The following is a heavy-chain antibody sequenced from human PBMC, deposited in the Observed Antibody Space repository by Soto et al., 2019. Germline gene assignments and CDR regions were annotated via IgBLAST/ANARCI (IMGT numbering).Heavy chain of an antibody. CDR3: AKVFSSGWYFDY. J-gene: IGHJ4*01. CDR1: GYTFTSYA. Sequence: ASVKVSCKASGYTFTSYAMHWVRQAPGQRLEWMGWINAGNGNTKYSQKFQGRVTITRDTSASTAYMELSSLRSEDTAVYYCAKVFSSGWYFDYWGHGTLVTVS. CDR2: INAGNGNT. D-gene: IGHD6-19*01. V-gene: IGHV1-3*01.